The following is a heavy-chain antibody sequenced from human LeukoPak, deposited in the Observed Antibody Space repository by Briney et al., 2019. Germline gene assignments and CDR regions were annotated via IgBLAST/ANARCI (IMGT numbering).Heavy chain of an antibody. J-gene: IGHJ4*02. CDR1: GYTFTGYY. CDR2: INPNSGGT. CDR3: ARVWWLDYYFDY. D-gene: IGHD6-19*01. V-gene: IGHV1-2*02. Sequence: ASVKVSCMASGYTFTGYYMHWVRQAPGQGLEWMGWINPNSGGTNYAQKFQGRVTMTRDTSISTAYMELSRLRSDDTAVYYCARVWWLDYYFDYWGQGTLVTVSS.